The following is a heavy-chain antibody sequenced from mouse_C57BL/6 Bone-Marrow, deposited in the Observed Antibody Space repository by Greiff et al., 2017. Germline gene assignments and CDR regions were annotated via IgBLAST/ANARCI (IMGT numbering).Heavy chain of an antibody. D-gene: IGHD1-1*01. CDR3: ARGNYYGSSTGYFDV. CDR1: GFSLTSYG. Sequence: VQLQQSGPGLVQPSQSLSITCTVSGFSLTSYGVHWVRQSPGKGLEWLGVIWSGGSTDYNAAFISRLSISKDNSKSQVFFKMNSLQADDTAIYYCARGNYYGSSTGYFDVWGTGTTVTVSS. CDR2: IWSGGST. V-gene: IGHV2-2*01. J-gene: IGHJ1*03.